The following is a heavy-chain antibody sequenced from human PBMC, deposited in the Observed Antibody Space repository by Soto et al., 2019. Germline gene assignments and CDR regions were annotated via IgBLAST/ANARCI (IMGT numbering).Heavy chain of an antibody. CDR2: ISAYNGNT. J-gene: IGHJ4*02. V-gene: IGHV1-18*01. CDR1: GYTFTSYG. D-gene: IGHD3-9*01. CDR3: ARADRLRYFDWLSTFDY. Sequence: ASVKVSCKASGYTFTSYGISWVRQAPGQGLEWMGWISAYNGNTNYAQKLQGRVTMTTDTSTSTAYMELRSLRSDDTAVYYCARADRLRYFDWLSTFDYWGQGTPVTVSS.